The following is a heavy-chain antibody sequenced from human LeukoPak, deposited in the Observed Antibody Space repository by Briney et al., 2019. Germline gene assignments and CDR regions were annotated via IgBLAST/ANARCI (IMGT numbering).Heavy chain of an antibody. J-gene: IGHJ4*02. CDR3: ARHVPYAPFDN. D-gene: IGHD4-17*01. CDR1: GGSISRDY. CDR2: WST. V-gene: IGHV4-39*01. Sequence: SETLSLTCTVSGGSISRDYWGWIRQPPGKGLEWLGSWSTSYKASLESRVTISVDASKNQFSLRLSSLTAADTAVYYCARHVPYAPFDNWGQATLVTVSS.